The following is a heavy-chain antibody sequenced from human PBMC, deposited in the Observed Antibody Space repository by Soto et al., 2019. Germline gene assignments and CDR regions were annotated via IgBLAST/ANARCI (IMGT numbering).Heavy chain of an antibody. CDR2: ISAHNGNT. CDR3: ARGRYGDY. Sequence: QVHLVHSEAEVKKPGASVKVSCKCSGYTFTSYGITWVRQAPGQGLEWMGWISAHNGNTNYAQKLQGRVTVTRDTSTTTAYMELRSLRSDDTAVYYCARGRYGDYWGQGTLVTVSS. V-gene: IGHV1-18*01. CDR1: GYTFTSYG. D-gene: IGHD1-1*01. J-gene: IGHJ4*02.